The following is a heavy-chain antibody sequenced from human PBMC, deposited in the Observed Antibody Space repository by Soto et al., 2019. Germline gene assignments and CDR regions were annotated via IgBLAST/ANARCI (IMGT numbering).Heavy chain of an antibody. J-gene: IGHJ5*02. D-gene: IGHD3-3*01. CDR1: GGSFSGYY. V-gene: IGHV4-34*01. CDR2: INHGGST. CDR3: ARVLPYDFWSGPRWFDP. Sequence: SETLSLTCAVYGGSFSGYYWSWIRQPPGKGLEWIGEINHGGSTNYNPSLKSRVTISVDTSKNQFSLKLSSVTAADTAVYYCARVLPYDFWSGPRWFDPWGQGTLVTVSS.